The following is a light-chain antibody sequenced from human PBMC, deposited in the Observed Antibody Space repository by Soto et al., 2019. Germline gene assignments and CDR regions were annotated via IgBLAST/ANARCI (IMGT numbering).Light chain of an antibody. CDR3: QQSDSYPYT. CDR1: QSISSW. V-gene: IGKV1-5*03. CDR2: KTS. Sequence: DIQMTQSPSTLSASVGDRVTITCRASQSISSWLAWYQQKPGKAPKLLISKTSSLESGVPSRFSRSGSGTDVTLTISGLQPDDFATYFCQQSDSYPYTFGQGTKLEIK. J-gene: IGKJ2*01.